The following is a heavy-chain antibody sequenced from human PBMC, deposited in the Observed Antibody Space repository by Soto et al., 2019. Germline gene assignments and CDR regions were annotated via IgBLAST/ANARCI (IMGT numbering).Heavy chain of an antibody. CDR1: GGSISNYY. CDR3: ARGIMRGGMDV. CDR2: IYYSGST. Sequence: WETLSLTCSVSGGSISNYYWRWIRQPPGKGLEWIGHIYYSGSTNYNPSLKSRVTISVDTSKNQFSLKLSSVTAADTAMYYCARGIMRGGMDVWGQGTTVTVSS. D-gene: IGHD3-16*01. V-gene: IGHV4-59*01. J-gene: IGHJ6*02.